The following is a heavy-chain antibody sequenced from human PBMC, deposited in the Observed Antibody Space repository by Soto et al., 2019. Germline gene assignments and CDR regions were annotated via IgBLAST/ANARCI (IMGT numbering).Heavy chain of an antibody. D-gene: IGHD6-6*01. CDR2: INPNNGGT. J-gene: IGHJ4*02. CDR1: GYTFTDNY. Sequence: QVQLVQSGAEVKKPGASVKVSCKASGYTFTDNYIHWVRQAPGHGLEWMGWINPNNGGTNYAQKFQGRVTVTRDTSITTAYMELSRLRSDDTAVYYCARDFSSSADGFDYWGQGTLVTVSS. CDR3: ARDFSSSADGFDY. V-gene: IGHV1-2*02.